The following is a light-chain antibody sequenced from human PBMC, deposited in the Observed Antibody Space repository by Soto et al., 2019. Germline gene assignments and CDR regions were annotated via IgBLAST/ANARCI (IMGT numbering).Light chain of an antibody. CDR1: QNVYNH. J-gene: IGKJ4*01. CDR3: QQYDAWPFT. CDR2: DAI. Sequence: DKLMSQSPATLAVSPGERVTLSCRASQNVYNHISWFLQKPVQTPRLLIYDAIIRAPDVPARFSGSWSATEFTLTINSLHSEDFAFYCWQQYDAWPFTFGGGTNVEIK. V-gene: IGKV3-15*01.